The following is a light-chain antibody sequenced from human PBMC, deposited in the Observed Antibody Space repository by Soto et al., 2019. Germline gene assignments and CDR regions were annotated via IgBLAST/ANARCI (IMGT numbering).Light chain of an antibody. J-gene: IGKJ5*01. CDR2: DAS. V-gene: IGKV1-9*01. CDR1: QGISSY. Sequence: IQLTQSPSSLSASVGDRVTITCRASQGISSYLGWYQQKPGKAPNLLIYDASTLHSGVPSRFSGGGSGTDFTLTISSLQPEDFATYYCQQAASFPITFGQGTRLEIK. CDR3: QQAASFPIT.